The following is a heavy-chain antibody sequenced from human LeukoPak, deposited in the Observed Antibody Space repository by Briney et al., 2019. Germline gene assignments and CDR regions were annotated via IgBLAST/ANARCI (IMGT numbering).Heavy chain of an antibody. D-gene: IGHD2-2*01. V-gene: IGHV3-21*01. CDR2: ISSSSSYI. CDR3: VVVPAGDAFDI. CDR1: GFTFSSYS. J-gene: IGHJ3*02. Sequence: GGSLRLSCAASGFTFSSYSMNWVRQAPGKGLEWVSSISSSSSYIYYADSVKGRFTISRDNAKNSLYLQMNSLRAEDTAVYYCVVVPAGDAFDIWGQGTMVTVSS.